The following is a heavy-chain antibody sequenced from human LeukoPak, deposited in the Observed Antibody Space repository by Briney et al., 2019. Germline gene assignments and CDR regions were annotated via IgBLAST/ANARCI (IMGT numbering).Heavy chain of an antibody. CDR1: GYTFTSYG. D-gene: IGHD3-3*01. J-gene: IGHJ6*03. Sequence: GASVKVSCKASGYTFTSYGISWVRQAPGQGLEWMGWINPNSGGTNYAQKFQGRVTMTRDTSISTAYMELSRLRSDDTAVYYCAREEVELYYDFWSGYSTKYMDVWGKGTTVTVSS. CDR3: AREEVELYYDFWSGYSTKYMDV. CDR2: INPNSGGT. V-gene: IGHV1-2*02.